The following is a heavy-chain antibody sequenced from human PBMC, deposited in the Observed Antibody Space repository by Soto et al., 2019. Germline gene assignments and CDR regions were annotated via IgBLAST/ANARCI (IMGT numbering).Heavy chain of an antibody. Sequence: PVGSLRLSCAASGFTFSSYAMSWVRQAPGKGLEWVSAISGSGGSTYYADSVKGRFTISRDNSKNTLYLQMNSLRAEDTAVYYCAKTINWVDAFDIWGQGTMVTVSS. CDR1: GFTFSSYA. V-gene: IGHV3-23*01. J-gene: IGHJ3*02. D-gene: IGHD7-27*01. CDR2: ISGSGGST. CDR3: AKTINWVDAFDI.